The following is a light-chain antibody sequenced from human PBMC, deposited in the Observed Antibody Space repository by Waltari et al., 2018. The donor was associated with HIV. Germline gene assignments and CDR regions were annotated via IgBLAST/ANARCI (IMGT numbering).Light chain of an antibody. J-gene: IGLJ2*01. CDR1: KLGDQY. Sequence: SYELTQPLPVSVSPGQTASIPCPGDKLGDQYACWYQQKPGQSPVLVIYQDSKRPSGIPERFSGSNSGNTATLTISGTQAMDEADYYCQAWDSSSVVFGGGTKLTVL. CDR2: QDS. CDR3: QAWDSSSVV. V-gene: IGLV3-1*01.